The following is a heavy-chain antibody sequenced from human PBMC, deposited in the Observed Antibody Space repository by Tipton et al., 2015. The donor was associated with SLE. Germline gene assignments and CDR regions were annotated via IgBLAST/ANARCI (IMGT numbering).Heavy chain of an antibody. Sequence: TLSLTCAVSGGSVSGGGYSWSWIRQPPGKGLEWIGSIFHSGSTYYSPSLKSRVIMSVDRFKNQFSLNLTSVTAADTAVYYCARLYPMSTFDVWGRGALVTVSS. CDR1: GGSVSGGGYS. CDR2: IFHSGST. V-gene: IGHV4-30-2*01. D-gene: IGHD2/OR15-2a*01. J-gene: IGHJ2*01. CDR3: ARLYPMSTFDV.